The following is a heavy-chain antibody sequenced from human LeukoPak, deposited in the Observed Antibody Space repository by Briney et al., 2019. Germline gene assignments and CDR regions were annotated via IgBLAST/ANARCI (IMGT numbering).Heavy chain of an antibody. J-gene: IGHJ5*02. CDR3: AKDGWVAFGSSWYPNWFDP. D-gene: IGHD6-13*01. CDR1: GFTFSSYA. V-gene: IGHV3-23*01. CDR2: ISGSGGST. Sequence: GGSLRLSCAASGFTFSSYALSWVRQAPGKGLEWVSGISGSGGSTYYADSVKGRFTISRDNSKNTLYLQMNSLRDEATAVYYCAKDGWVAFGSSWYPNWFDPWGQGTLVTVSS.